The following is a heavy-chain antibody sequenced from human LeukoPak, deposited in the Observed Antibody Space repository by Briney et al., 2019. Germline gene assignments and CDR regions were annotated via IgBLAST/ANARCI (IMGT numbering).Heavy chain of an antibody. CDR1: GFTFSSYE. V-gene: IGHV3-48*03. J-gene: IGHJ6*02. D-gene: IGHD3-22*01. CDR3: AREPYYYDSSDTGMDV. Sequence: GGSLRLSCAASGFTFSSYEMNWVRQAPGKGLEWVSYISSSGSTIYYADSVKGRFTISRDNAKNSLYLQMNSLRAEDTAVYYCAREPYYYDSSDTGMDVWGQGTTVTVSS. CDR2: ISSSGSTI.